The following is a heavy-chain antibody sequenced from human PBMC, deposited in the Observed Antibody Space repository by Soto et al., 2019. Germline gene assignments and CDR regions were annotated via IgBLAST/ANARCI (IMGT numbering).Heavy chain of an antibody. CDR2: ISYDGYNQ. CDR1: GFSFSSHA. V-gene: IGHV3-30-3*01. Sequence: QVQLVESGGGVVQPGRSLRLSCAASGFSFSSHAMHWVRQAPGKGLDWVAVISYDGYNQYYADSVKGRFTISRDNSKNTRYLQMDSLRPGDTALYYCAGGSTRGAAEYVHHWGQGTLVTVSS. J-gene: IGHJ1*01. CDR3: AGGSTRGAAEYVHH. D-gene: IGHD3-10*01.